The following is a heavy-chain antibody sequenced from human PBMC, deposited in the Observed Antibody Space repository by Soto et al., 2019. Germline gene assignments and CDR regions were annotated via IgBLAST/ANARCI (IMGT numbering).Heavy chain of an antibody. CDR2: IYHSGST. Sequence: PSETLSLTCAVSGGSISSGGYSWSWIRQPPGKGLEWIGYIYHSGSTNYNPSLKSRVTISVDKSKNQFSLKLSSVTAADTAVYYCARVGSIVVVITGADAFDIWGQGTMVTVSS. J-gene: IGHJ3*02. CDR1: GGSISSGGYS. V-gene: IGHV4-30-2*01. CDR3: ARVGSIVVVITGADAFDI. D-gene: IGHD3-22*01.